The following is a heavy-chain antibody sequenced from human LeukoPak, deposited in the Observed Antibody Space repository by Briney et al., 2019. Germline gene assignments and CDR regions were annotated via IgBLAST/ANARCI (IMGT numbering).Heavy chain of an antibody. CDR3: ARYDKGVYFDY. V-gene: IGHV3-33*01. D-gene: IGHD3-9*01. CDR1: GFTFSSYG. CDR2: IWYDGSNK. Sequence: PGGSLRLSCAASGFTFSSYGMHWVRQAPGKGLEWVAVIWYDGSNKYYADSVKGRFTISRDNSKNTLYLQMNSLRAEDTAVYYCARYDKGVYFDYWGQGTLVTVSS. J-gene: IGHJ4*02.